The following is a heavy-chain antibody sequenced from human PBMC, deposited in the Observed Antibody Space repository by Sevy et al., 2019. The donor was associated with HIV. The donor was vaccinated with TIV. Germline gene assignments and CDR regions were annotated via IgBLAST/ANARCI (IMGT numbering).Heavy chain of an antibody. J-gene: IGHJ1*01. CDR2: ISSSGSMI. CDR3: AREDGSRQYFQY. V-gene: IGHV3-48*03. Sequence: GGSLRLSCVASGFTFSSYEMNWVRQAPGKGLEWVSYISSSGSMIYYEDSVKGRFTISGDNAKNSLYLQMNSLRAEDTAVYYCAREDGSRQYFQYWGQGTLVTVSS. CDR1: GFTFSSYE. D-gene: IGHD6-19*01.